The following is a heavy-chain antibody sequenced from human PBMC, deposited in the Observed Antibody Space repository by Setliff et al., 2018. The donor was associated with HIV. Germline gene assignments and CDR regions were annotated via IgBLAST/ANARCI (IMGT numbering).Heavy chain of an antibody. CDR1: GYTFTSYG. D-gene: IGHD3-22*01. CDR3: SRTYYYDSSGYYGYYYYYYMDV. Sequence: ASVKVSCKASGYTFTSYGISWVRQAPGQGLEWMGWISTYNGNTNYAQKVQGRVIMTTDTSTSTAYMELRSLRSDDTAVYYCSRTYYYDSSGYYGYYYYYYMDVWGKGTTVTVSS. J-gene: IGHJ6*03. CDR2: ISTYNGNT. V-gene: IGHV1-18*04.